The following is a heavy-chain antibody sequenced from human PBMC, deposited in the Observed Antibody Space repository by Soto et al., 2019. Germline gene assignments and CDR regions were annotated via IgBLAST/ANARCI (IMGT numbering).Heavy chain of an antibody. CDR1: GGSIISSY. D-gene: IGHD1-26*01. V-gene: IGHV4-59*08. J-gene: IGHJ4*02. Sequence: SETLSLTCTVSGGSIISSYWSWIRQPPGKGLEWIGYIYDSGSTYYNPSLKSRVTMSVDTSKNQFSLKLSSVTAADTAVYYCARRYGSAIDYWGQGTLVTVSS. CDR2: IYDSGST. CDR3: ARRYGSAIDY.